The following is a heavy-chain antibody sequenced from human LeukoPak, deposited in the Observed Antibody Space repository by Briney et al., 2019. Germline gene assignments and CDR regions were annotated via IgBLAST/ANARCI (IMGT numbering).Heavy chain of an antibody. CDR1: GYTFTSYY. CDR2: INPSGGST. V-gene: IGHV1-46*01. CDR3: ARHVSEATKTGGFDY. J-gene: IGHJ4*02. D-gene: IGHD1-26*01. Sequence: ASVKVSCKASGYTFTSYYMHWVRQAPGQGLEWMGIINPSGGSTSYAQKFQGRVTMTRDTSTSTVYMELSSLRSEDTAVYYCARHVSEATKTGGFDYWGQGTLVTVSS.